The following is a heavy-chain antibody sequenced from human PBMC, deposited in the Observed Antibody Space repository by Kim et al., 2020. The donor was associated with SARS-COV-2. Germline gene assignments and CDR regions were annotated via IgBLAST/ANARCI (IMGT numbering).Heavy chain of an antibody. V-gene: IGHV4-34*01. D-gene: IGHD2-2*01. J-gene: IGHJ5*02. Sequence: PSLKSRGTISVDTSKNQFSLKLSSVTAADTAVYYCARGGISSTSFKGFDPWGQGTLVTVSS. CDR3: ARGGISSTSFKGFDP.